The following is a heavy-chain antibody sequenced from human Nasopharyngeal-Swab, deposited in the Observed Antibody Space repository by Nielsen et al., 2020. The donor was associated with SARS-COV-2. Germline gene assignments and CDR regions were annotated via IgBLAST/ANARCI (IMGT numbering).Heavy chain of an antibody. CDR2: FYTTGST. Sequence: LRLSCTVSGGSTSSGSYYWSWIRQPAGKGLEWIGRFYTTGSTDYNPSLKGRVTISVDTSKNQFSLKLSSVTAADTAVYYCARSYCSSTRCANAFAIWGQGTMVTVSS. J-gene: IGHJ3*02. CDR3: ARSYCSSTRCANAFAI. CDR1: GGSTSSGSYY. D-gene: IGHD2-2*01. V-gene: IGHV4-61*02.